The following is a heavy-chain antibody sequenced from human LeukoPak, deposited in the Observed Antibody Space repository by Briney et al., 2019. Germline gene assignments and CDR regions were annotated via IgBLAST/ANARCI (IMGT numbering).Heavy chain of an antibody. CDR1: GDIISSSSSA. V-gene: IGHV6-1*01. CDR2: TYYRASLIY. CDR3: ARNLRPDFDY. Sequence: SQTLSLTCVLSGDIISSSSSAWGWIRQSQSRGLEWLGRTYYRASLIYDYAESVKGRITINPDTSKNEFSLQLNSVTPEDTAMYYCARNLRPDFDYWGQGTLVTVSS. J-gene: IGHJ4*02.